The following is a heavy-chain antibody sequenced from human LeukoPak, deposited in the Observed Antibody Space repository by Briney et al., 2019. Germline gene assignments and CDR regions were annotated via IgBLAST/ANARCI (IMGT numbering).Heavy chain of an antibody. CDR1: GFSLSTSGVG. J-gene: IGHJ5*02. Sequence: SGPTLVNPTQTLTLTCTFSGFSLSTSGVGVGWIRQPPGKALEWLALIYWDGDKRYSPSLKSRLTITKDTSKNQVVLTMTNMDPVDTATYYCAQAYSSSWYLNWFDPWGQGTLVTVSS. V-gene: IGHV2-5*02. D-gene: IGHD6-13*01. CDR2: IYWDGDK. CDR3: AQAYSSSWYLNWFDP.